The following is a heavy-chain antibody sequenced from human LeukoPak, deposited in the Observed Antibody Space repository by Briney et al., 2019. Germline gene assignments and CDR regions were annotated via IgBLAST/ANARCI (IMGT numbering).Heavy chain of an antibody. CDR1: RFIFRNYA. CDR3: AKDSVSQNGIFDPFDL. J-gene: IGHJ3*01. D-gene: IGHD3-3*01. CDR2: IEGDGRGT. V-gene: IGHV3-23*01. Sequence: GGSLRLSCGASRFIFRNYAMTWVRQARGKGLEWVSSIEGDGRGTYYADSVGGRFIVSRDNSKNTLFLQMNRVRGEDAAVYYCAKDSVSQNGIFDPFDLWGQGTLVTVSS.